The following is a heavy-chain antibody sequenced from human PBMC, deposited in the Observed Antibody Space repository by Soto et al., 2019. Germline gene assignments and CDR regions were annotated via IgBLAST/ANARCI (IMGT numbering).Heavy chain of an antibody. J-gene: IGHJ6*02. CDR2: IKSKTDGGTT. V-gene: IGHV3-15*01. CDR1: GFTFSNAW. Sequence: GGSLRLSCAASGFTFSNAWMSWVRQAPGKGLEWVGRIKSKTDGGTTDYAAPVKGRFTISRDDSKNTLYMQMNSLKTEDTAVYYCTTDLCWCSSTSCFFGMDVWGQGTTVTVSS. D-gene: IGHD2-2*01. CDR3: TTDLCWCSSTSCFFGMDV.